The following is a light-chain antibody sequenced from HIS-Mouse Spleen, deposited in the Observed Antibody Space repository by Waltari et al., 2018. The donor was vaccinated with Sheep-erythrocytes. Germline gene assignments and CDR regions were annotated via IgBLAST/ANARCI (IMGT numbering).Light chain of an antibody. Sequence: DIQMTQSPSTLSASVGDRVTITCRASQSISSWLAWYQQKPGKAPKLLIYKASSLESGVPSRFSGSGSETEFTLTISSLQPDDFATYYCQQYNSYSTFGPGTKVEIK. CDR2: KAS. CDR1: QSISSW. J-gene: IGKJ1*01. CDR3: QQYNSYST. V-gene: IGKV1-5*03.